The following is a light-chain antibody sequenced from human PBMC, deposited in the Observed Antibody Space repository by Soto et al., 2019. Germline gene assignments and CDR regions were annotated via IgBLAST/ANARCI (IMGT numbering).Light chain of an antibody. CDR3: QQYSGSPPTT. V-gene: IGKV3-20*01. CDR1: QSVGSNY. CDR2: GAS. Sequence: EIVLTQSPGTLSLSPGERATLSCRASQSVGSNYLAWYQQKPAQAPRLLIYGASSRATGVPDRFSGSGSGTDFTLTISRLEPEAFAVYYCQQYSGSPPTTFGQGTRLEIE. J-gene: IGKJ5*01.